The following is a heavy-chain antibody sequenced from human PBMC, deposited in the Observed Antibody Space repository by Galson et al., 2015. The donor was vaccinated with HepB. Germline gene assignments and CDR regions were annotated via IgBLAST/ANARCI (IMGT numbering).Heavy chain of an antibody. CDR3: AKTSSGWYKANGAFDI. D-gene: IGHD6-19*01. Sequence: SLRLSCAASGFTFDDYAMHWVRQAPGKGLEWVSGISWNSGSIGYADSVKGRFTISRDNAKNSLYLQMNSLRAEDTALYYCAKTSSGWYKANGAFDIWGQGTMVTVSS. CDR2: ISWNSGSI. J-gene: IGHJ3*02. CDR1: GFTFDDYA. V-gene: IGHV3-9*01.